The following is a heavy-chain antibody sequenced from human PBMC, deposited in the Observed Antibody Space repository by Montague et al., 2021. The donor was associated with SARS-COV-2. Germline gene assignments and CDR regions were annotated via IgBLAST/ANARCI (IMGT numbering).Heavy chain of an antibody. CDR3: ARGTEVGAFDY. V-gene: IGHV4-59*01. J-gene: IGHJ4*02. D-gene: IGHD1-26*01. Sequence: LTCTVSGGSINGYYWTWVRQPPGKGLQWIAHIYYNGRTSYIPSLKSRLSVSLDKAKYQFSLELTSVTAADTARYFCARGTEVGAFDYWGQGALVSVSS. CDR2: IYYNGRT. CDR1: GGSINGYY.